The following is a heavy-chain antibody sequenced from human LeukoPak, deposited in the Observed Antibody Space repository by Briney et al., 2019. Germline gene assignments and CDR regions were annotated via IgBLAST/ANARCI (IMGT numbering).Heavy chain of an antibody. V-gene: IGHV3-23*01. CDR3: AKVLSSWYDMDV. CDR1: GFAFSSYA. Sequence: GGSLRLSCAASGFAFSSYAMSWVRQAPGKGLEWVSAISGSGGSTYYADSVKGRFTISRDNSKNTLYLQMNSLRAEDTAVYYCAKVLSSWYDMDVWGQGTTVTVSS. D-gene: IGHD6-13*01. J-gene: IGHJ6*02. CDR2: ISGSGGST.